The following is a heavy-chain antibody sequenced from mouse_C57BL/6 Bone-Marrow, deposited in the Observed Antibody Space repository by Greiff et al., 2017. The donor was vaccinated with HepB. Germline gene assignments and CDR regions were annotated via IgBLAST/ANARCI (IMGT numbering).Heavy chain of an antibody. CDR3: ARWGDFDY. CDR2: IYPGDGDT. J-gene: IGHJ2*01. Sequence: VQLQQSGPELVKPGASVKISCKASGYAFSSSWMNWVKQRPGKGLEWIGRIYPGDGDTNYNEKFKGKATLTADKASSTAYMQISSLTSEDSAVYFCARWGDFDYWGQGTTLTVSS. V-gene: IGHV1-82*01. CDR1: GYAFSSSW.